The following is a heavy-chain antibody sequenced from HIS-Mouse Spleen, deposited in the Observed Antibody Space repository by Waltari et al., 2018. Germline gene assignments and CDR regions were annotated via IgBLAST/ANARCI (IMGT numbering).Heavy chain of an antibody. CDR2: ISYDGSNK. V-gene: IGHV3-30*03. CDR1: GFTFSSYA. Sequence: QVQLVESGVGVVEPGRSLRLPCAAFGFTFSSYAMTWVRQSPGKGLEWVAVISYDGSNKYYADSVKGRFTISRDNSKNTLYLQMNSLRAEDTAVYYCEGVYGSGSYYFDYWGQGTLVTVSS. D-gene: IGHD3-10*01. J-gene: IGHJ4*02. CDR3: EGVYGSGSYYFDY.